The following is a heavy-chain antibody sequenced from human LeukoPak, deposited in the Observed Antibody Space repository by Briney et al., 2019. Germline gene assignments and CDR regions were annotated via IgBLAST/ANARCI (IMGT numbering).Heavy chain of an antibody. Sequence: GGSLRLSCAASGFTFSSYAMRWVRQAPGKGLEWVSGISDSGDSTSYAASVKGRFTISRDNSKNTLYLQMNSLRAEDTAVYYCAKDRGSYPFDXXGQGTLVTVSS. CDR2: ISDSGDST. CDR1: GFTFSSYA. CDR3: AKDRGSYPFDX. D-gene: IGHD1-26*01. V-gene: IGHV3-23*01. J-gene: IGHJ4*02.